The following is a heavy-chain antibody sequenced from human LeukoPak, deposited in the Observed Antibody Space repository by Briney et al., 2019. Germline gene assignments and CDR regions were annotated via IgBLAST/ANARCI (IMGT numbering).Heavy chain of an antibody. CDR3: PGKRSIDYDLVIAYYYYMDV. Sequence: ASVKVSCKASGGTFTSYAISWVRQAPGQGLEWMGGIIPIFGTANYAQKFQGRVTITTDESTSTAYMELSSLRSEDTAVFYCPGKRSIDYDLVIAYYYYMDVWGKGTTVTVSS. D-gene: IGHD5-12*01. CDR1: GGTFTSYA. J-gene: IGHJ6*03. V-gene: IGHV1-69*05. CDR2: IIPIFGTA.